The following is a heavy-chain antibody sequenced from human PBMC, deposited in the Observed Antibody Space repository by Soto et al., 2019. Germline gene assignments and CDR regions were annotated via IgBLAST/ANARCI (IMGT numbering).Heavy chain of an antibody. D-gene: IGHD4-17*01. V-gene: IGHV4-59*01. CDR1: GGSIILYS. Sequence: QLHLVESGPGLVKPSETLSLTCTISGGSIILYSWTWIRRSPGRGLEWIGYVSHSGRPFYTPSLKSRLTMSLDTSRSQFSLRLKSVSAADTAVYYCARLLGGYDDYGGWFAPWGQGTLVTVSS. CDR3: ARLLGGYDDYGGWFAP. J-gene: IGHJ5*02. CDR2: VSHSGRP.